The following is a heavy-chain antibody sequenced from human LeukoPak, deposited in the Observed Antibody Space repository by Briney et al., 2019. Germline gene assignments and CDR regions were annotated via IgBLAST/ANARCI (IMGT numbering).Heavy chain of an antibody. Sequence: GGSLRLSCAASGFTFSNFLMTWVRQAPGKGPEWVSAISGSGGDTYYADSVKGRFTISRDNSKNTLYLQMNSLRAEDQAVYYFAKKGASSGDFGLWGPGTLVHGPL. CDR1: GFTFSNFL. J-gene: IGHJ4*02. CDR2: ISGSGGDT. D-gene: IGHD3-10*01. V-gene: IGHV3-23*01. CDR3: AKKGASSGDFGL.